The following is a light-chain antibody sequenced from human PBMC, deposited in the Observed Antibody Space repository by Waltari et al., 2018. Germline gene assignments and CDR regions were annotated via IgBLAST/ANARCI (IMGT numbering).Light chain of an antibody. CDR3: ATWDSSLSGGV. CDR2: EQI. J-gene: IGLJ2*01. V-gene: IGLV1-51*01. CDR1: SSNIGNNY. Sequence: HSVLTQPPSVSAAPGQDVTIFCSGSSSNIGNNYVSWYQQVPGTAPKLPIFEQIERPSGIPARLSASESGTSATLDITGLQTGDEAHYYCATWDSSLSGGVFGGGTKVTVL.